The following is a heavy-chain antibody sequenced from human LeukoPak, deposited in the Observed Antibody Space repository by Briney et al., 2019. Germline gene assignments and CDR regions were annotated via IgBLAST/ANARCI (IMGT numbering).Heavy chain of an antibody. D-gene: IGHD2-2*01. Sequence: PGGSLRLPCAASGFTFSSYAMSWVRQAPGKGLEWVSAISGSGGSTYYADSVKGRFTISRDNSKNTLYLQMNSLRAEDTAVYYCAKDLTGYCSSTSCPRYFDYWGQGTLVTVSS. J-gene: IGHJ4*02. V-gene: IGHV3-23*01. CDR1: GFTFSSYA. CDR3: AKDLTGYCSSTSCPRYFDY. CDR2: ISGSGGST.